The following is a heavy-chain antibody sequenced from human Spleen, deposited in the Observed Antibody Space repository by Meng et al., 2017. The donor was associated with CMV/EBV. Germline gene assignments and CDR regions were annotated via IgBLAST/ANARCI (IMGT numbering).Heavy chain of an antibody. J-gene: IGHJ6*02. CDR1: GFTFSSYE. CDR3: ARDHGLYYFDSSGQYWEFYYGMGA. D-gene: IGHD3-22*01. V-gene: IGHV3-48*03. Sequence: GESLKISCVTSGFTFSSYEMNWVRQAPGKGLEWISYIRSSGTGTYYADSVKGRFTISRDNAKNSLYLQMNSLRAEDTATYYCARDHGLYYFDSSGQYWEFYYGMGAWGQGTTVTVSS. CDR2: IRSSGTGT.